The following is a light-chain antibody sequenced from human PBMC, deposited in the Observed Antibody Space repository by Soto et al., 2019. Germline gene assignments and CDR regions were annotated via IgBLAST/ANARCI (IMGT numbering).Light chain of an antibody. CDR1: QRVLSSSNNKNY. V-gene: IGKV4-1*01. J-gene: IGKJ2*01. CDR2: LAS. Sequence: DIVMTQSPDSLAVSLGERATINCKSSQRVLSSSNNKNYLAWYQQKQGQPPKLLIYLASTRESGVPDRFSGSGSGTDFTLTISSLQAEDVAVYYCQQYYSTPYTFGQGTKLEIK. CDR3: QQYYSTPYT.